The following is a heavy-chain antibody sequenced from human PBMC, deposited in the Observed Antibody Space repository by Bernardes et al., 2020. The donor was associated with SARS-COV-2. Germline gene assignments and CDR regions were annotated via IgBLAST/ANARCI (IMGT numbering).Heavy chain of an antibody. V-gene: IGHV3-74*03. J-gene: IGHJ2*01. CDR2: ISDDGTTT. CDR3: GKRAVTGSRWYFDL. CDR1: GFILSDYW. D-gene: IGHD6-19*01. Sequence: AGSLRLSCEASGFILSDYWMHWVRQVPGKGLVWVSRISDDGTTTTYADSVKGRFTVSRDKAKNTLYLQMNNLRVEDTAVYYCGKRAVTGSRWYFDLWGRGTLVTVSS.